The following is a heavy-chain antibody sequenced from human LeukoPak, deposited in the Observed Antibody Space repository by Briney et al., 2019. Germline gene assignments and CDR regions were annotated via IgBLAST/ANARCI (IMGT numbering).Heavy chain of an antibody. V-gene: IGHV3-21*01. J-gene: IGHJ4*02. CDR1: GFTFSSYS. Sequence: GGSLSLSCAASGFTFSSYSMNWVRQAPGKGLEWVSSISSSSSYIYYADSVKGRFTISRDNAKNSLYLQMNSLRAEDTAVYYCARGSASAQGSFDYWGQGTLVTVSS. D-gene: IGHD3-10*01. CDR3: ARGSASAQGSFDY. CDR2: ISSSSSYI.